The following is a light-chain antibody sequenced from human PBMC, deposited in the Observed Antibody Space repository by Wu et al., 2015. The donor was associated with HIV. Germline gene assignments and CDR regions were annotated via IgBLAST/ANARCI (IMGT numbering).Light chain of an antibody. J-gene: IGKJ1*01. CDR2: GVS. Sequence: EIVMTQSPATLSVSPGERATLSCRASQSVSSNYLAWYQXKPGQAPRLVIYGVSSRATGIPDRFSGSGSGTDFTLTISRLEPEDFAVXYCQQYDTSPPWTFGQGPRWKS. CDR3: QQYDTSPPWT. V-gene: IGKV3-20*01. CDR1: QSVSSNY.